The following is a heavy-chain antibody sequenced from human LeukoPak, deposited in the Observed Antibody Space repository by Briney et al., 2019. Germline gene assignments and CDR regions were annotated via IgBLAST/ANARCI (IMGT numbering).Heavy chain of an antibody. J-gene: IGHJ4*02. D-gene: IGHD1-1*01. Sequence: SETLSLTCTVSGASISSYYWSWIRQPPGKGLEWIGSICSGGNICSNPSLESRVTISVDSSRSQFFLQLTSATAADTAVYFCARDGPWKSDYWGQGTLVTVSS. CDR2: ICSGGNI. CDR3: ARDGPWKSDY. CDR1: GASISSYY. V-gene: IGHV4-39*02.